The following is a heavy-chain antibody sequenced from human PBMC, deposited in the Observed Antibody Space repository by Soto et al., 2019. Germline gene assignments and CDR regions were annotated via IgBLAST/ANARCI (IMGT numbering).Heavy chain of an antibody. D-gene: IGHD2-21*01. J-gene: IGHJ4*02. CDR3: ARLANIFDFDY. Sequence: SVKVSCKASGGTFSSYAVSWVRQAPGQGLEWMGGIIPIFGTVIYAQQFQGRVTITADESTKTAYMELRSLRFEDTAMYYCARLANIFDFDYWGQGTLVTVSS. CDR1: GGTFSSYA. CDR2: IIPIFGTV. V-gene: IGHV1-69*13.